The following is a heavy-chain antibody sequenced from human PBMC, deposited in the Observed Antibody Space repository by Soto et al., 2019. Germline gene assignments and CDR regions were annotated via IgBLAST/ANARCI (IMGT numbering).Heavy chain of an antibody. J-gene: IGHJ5*02. D-gene: IGHD6-6*01. CDR1: GFTFTSSA. CDR2: IVVGSGNT. Sequence: ASVKVSCKASGFTFTSSAMQWVRQARGQRLEWIGWIVVGSGNTNYAQKFQERVTITRDMSTSTAYMELSSLRSEDTAVYYCARVRVGGLGVAAGPYNWFDPWGQGTLVTVSS. V-gene: IGHV1-58*02. CDR3: ARVRVGGLGVAAGPYNWFDP.